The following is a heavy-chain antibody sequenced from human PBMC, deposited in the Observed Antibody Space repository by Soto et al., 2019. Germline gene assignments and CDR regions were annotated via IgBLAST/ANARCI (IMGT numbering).Heavy chain of an antibody. V-gene: IGHV1-46*01. Sequence: QVQLMQSGAEVKKPGASVKVSCKASGDTFTDYYIHWVRQAPGQGLEWMGTVNPSGGHTTYAQHFLGRVTMPRDTYSSTLPVELTSLTSDDTAIYYCARGGPVVVVTAALDYWGQGTLVTVSS. CDR2: VNPSGGHT. CDR3: ARGGPVVVVTAALDY. D-gene: IGHD2-21*02. CDR1: GDTFTDYY. J-gene: IGHJ4*02.